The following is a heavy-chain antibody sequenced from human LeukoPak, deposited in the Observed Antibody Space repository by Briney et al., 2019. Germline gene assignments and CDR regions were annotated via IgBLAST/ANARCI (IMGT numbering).Heavy chain of an antibody. CDR1: GGSFSGYY. V-gene: IGHV4-34*01. CDR3: ARGGVAGHFDY. J-gene: IGHJ4*02. D-gene: IGHD6-19*01. CDR2: INHSGST. Sequence: SETLSLTCAVYGGSFSGYYWSWIRQPPGKGLEWIGEINHSGSTNYNPSLKSRVTISVDTSKNQFSLKLSSVTAADTAVYYCARGGVAGHFDYWGQGTLVAVSS.